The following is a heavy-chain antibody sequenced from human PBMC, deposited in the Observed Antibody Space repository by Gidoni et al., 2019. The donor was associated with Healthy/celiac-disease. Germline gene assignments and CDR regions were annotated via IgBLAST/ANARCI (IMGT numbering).Heavy chain of an antibody. V-gene: IGHV1-69*04. CDR3: ARDIRAGSDAFDI. CDR1: GGTFSSYA. D-gene: IGHD6-19*01. J-gene: IGHJ3*02. CDR2: IIPILGIA. Sequence: QVQLVQSGAEVKKPGSSVKVSCKASGGTFSSYAISWLRQAPGQGLEWMGRIIPILGIANYAQKFQGRVTITADKSTSTAYMELSSLRSEDTAVYYCARDIRAGSDAFDIWGQGTMVTVSS.